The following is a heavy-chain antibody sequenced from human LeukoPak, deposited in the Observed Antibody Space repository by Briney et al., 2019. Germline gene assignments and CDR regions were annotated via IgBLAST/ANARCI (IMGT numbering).Heavy chain of an antibody. J-gene: IGHJ4*02. CDR2: IKSKTDGGTT. CDR3: TTDLMIVVVEGPPDANTHPAYDY. Sequence: GGSLRLSCAASGFTFSNAWMSWVRQAPGKGLEWVGRIKSKTDGGTTDYAAPVKGRFTISRDDSKNTLYLQMNSLKTEDTAVYYCTTDLMIVVVEGPPDANTHPAYDYWGQGTLVTVSS. D-gene: IGHD3-22*01. V-gene: IGHV3-15*01. CDR1: GFTFSNAW.